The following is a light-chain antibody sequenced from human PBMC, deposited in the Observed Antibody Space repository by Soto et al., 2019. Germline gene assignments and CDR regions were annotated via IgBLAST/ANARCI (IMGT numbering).Light chain of an antibody. V-gene: IGKV4-1*01. J-gene: IGKJ1*01. CDR1: QRVLYASMNKNY. Sequence: SQDSKSVSLGERADLDYSSIQRVLYASMNKNYLAWYQQKPGQSPKLLLYWASTRESGVPDRFSGNGSGTDFTLTTSSLQAEDVAVYYCQQYYISPRTFGQGTKVNIK. CDR2: WAS. CDR3: QQYYISPRT.